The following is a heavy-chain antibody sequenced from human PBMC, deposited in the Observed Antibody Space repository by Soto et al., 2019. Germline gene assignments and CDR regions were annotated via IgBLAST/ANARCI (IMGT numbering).Heavy chain of an antibody. CDR3: AKDPNDSSGYYSLFDY. D-gene: IGHD3-22*01. CDR2: ISGSGGST. Sequence: EVQLLESGGGLVQPGGSLRLSCAASGFTFSSYAMSWVRQAPGKGLEWVSAISGSGGSTYYADSVKGRFTISRDNSKNTLYLQMNSLRAEDTAVYYCAKDPNDSSGYYSLFDYWGQGTLVTVSS. V-gene: IGHV3-23*01. CDR1: GFTFSSYA. J-gene: IGHJ4*02.